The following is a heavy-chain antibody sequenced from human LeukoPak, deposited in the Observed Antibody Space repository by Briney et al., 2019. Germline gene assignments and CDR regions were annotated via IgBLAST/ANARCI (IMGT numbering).Heavy chain of an antibody. V-gene: IGHV4-34*01. D-gene: IGHD5-18*01. J-gene: IGHJ4*02. CDR1: GGSISGYY. Sequence: SETLSLTCTVSGGSISGYYWSWIRQPPGKGLEWIGEINHSGSTNYNPSLKSRVTISVDTSKNQFSLKLSSVTAADTAVYYCARGSWIQPFDYWGQGTLVTVSS. CDR3: ARGSWIQPFDY. CDR2: INHSGST.